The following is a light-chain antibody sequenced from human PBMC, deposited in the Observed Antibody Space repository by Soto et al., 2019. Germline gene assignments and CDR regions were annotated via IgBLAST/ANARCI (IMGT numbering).Light chain of an antibody. CDR3: QQYYSFPWT. CDR1: QGISSY. J-gene: IGKJ1*01. Sequence: GDGVTIPWRSSQGISSYLAWSPQKPGKAPELLICAASTLQSGVPSRFSGSGSGTDFTLTIRRLPSEDFATYHCQQYYSFPWTFRQGTKV. V-gene: IGKV1D-8*01. CDR2: AAS.